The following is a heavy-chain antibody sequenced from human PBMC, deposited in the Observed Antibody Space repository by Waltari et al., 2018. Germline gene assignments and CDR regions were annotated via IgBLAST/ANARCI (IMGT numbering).Heavy chain of an antibody. V-gene: IGHV3-7*01. D-gene: IGHD3-10*01. Sequence: EMQLVESGGGLVQPGGSLRLSCAPSGLPLVSYWRSWVRQAPGKGLEWVANIKQDASEEYYVDSVKGRFTISKDNAKNSLSLQMNSLRAEDTAVYYCATGSTARGYYGMDVWGQGTTVTVSS. J-gene: IGHJ6*02. CDR1: GLPLVSYW. CDR3: ATGSTARGYYGMDV. CDR2: IKQDASEE.